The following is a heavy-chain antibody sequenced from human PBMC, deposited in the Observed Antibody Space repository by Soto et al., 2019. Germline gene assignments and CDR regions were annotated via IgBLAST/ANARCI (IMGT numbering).Heavy chain of an antibody. CDR1: GDTFGRFT. CDR2: IKPISDIT. D-gene: IGHD4-4*01. CDR3: ARDPSTINKLIGVWFDP. Sequence: SVKVSCKASGDTFGRFTINWVRQAPGQGLEWMGGIKPISDITNYAQRFQGRVTFTADASTSTIYLELSSLRSEDTAMYYCARDPSTINKLIGVWFDPWGQGTLVTVSS. V-gene: IGHV1-69*13. J-gene: IGHJ5*02.